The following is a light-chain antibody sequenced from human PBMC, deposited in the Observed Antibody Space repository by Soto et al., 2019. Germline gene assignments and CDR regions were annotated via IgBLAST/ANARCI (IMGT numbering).Light chain of an antibody. J-gene: IGLJ1*01. V-gene: IGLV2-23*01. CDR3: CSYAGRYV. Sequence: QSALTQPASVSGSPGQSITISCTGTSSDVGSYNLVSWYQQHPGKAPKLMIYEGSKRPSGVSNRFSGSKSGNTASLTISGLQAEDEADYYCCSYAGRYVLGTGTQVTVL. CDR1: SSDVGSYNL. CDR2: EGS.